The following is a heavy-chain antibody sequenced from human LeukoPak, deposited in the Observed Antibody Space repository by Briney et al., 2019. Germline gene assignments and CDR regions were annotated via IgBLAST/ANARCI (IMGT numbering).Heavy chain of an antibody. J-gene: IGHJ4*02. CDR3: ASPVAPYYDSSGY. D-gene: IGHD3-22*01. CDR1: GFTFSSYI. V-gene: IGHV3-21*01. Sequence: PGGSLRLSCAASGFTFSSYIMNWVRQAPGKGLEWVSSISSSSSYIYYADSAKGRFTISRDNAKNSLYLQMNSLRAEDTAVYYCASPVAPYYDSSGYWGQGTLVTVSS. CDR2: ISSSSSYI.